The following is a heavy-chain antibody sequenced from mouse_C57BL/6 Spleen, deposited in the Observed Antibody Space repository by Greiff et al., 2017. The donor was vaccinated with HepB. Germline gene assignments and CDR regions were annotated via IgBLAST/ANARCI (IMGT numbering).Heavy chain of an antibody. CDR1: GYTFTSHW. Sequence: QVQLQQSGPELVRPGASVKISCKAPGYTFTSHWMQWVRQRPGQGLEWIGEIFPGSGSTSYNEKFKGKATLTVDTSSSTADLQLSSLTSEDSAVYFCARVGDYDGGPWFAYWGQGTLVTVSA. CDR2: IFPGSGST. J-gene: IGHJ3*01. CDR3: ARVGDYDGGPWFAY. D-gene: IGHD2-4*01. V-gene: IGHV1-56*01.